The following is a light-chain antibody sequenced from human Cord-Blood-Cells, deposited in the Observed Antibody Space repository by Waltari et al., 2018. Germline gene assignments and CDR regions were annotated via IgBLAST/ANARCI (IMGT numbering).Light chain of an antibody. Sequence: QSALTQPASVSGSPGQSITISCTGTSSDVGSYNLVSWYQQHPGKAPKLMIYEGSKRPSGVSNRFSGSKACNTASLTISGPQAEDEADYYCCSYAGSSTFWVFGGGTKLTVL. CDR3: CSYAGSSTFWV. CDR1: SSDVGSYNL. V-gene: IGLV2-23*03. CDR2: EGS. J-gene: IGLJ3*02.